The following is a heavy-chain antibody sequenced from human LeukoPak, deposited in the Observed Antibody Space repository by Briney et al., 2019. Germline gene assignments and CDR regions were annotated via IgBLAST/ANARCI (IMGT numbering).Heavy chain of an antibody. CDR2: TTGSSIYK. CDR1: GFTFSNYN. J-gene: IGHJ4*02. CDR3: ARGYSSGWYELYYFDY. D-gene: IGHD6-19*01. V-gene: IGHV3-21*01. Sequence: VKPGGSLTLSCAASGFTFSNYNMNCVRPAPGKGLEWVSSTTGSSIYKYYADSVKGRFTISRDNAKNSLYLQINSLSAEDTAVYYCARGYSSGWYELYYFDYWGQGTLVTVSS.